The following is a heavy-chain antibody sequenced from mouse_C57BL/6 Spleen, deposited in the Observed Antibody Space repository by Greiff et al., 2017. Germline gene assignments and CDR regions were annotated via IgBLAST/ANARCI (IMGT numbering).Heavy chain of an antibody. D-gene: IGHD1-1*01. CDR1: GFNIKDDY. V-gene: IGHV14-4*01. CDR3: TTLSYYYGSSTYYFDY. Sequence: EVQGVESGAELVRPGASVKLSCTASGFNIKDDYMHWVKQRPEQGLEWIGWIDPENGDTEYASKFQGKATITADTSSNTAYLQLSSLTSEDTAVYYCTTLSYYYGSSTYYFDYWGQGTTLTVSS. CDR2: IDPENGDT. J-gene: IGHJ2*01.